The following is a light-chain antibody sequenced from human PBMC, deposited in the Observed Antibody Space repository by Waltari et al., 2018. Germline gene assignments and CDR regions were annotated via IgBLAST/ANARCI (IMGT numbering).Light chain of an antibody. V-gene: IGKV3D-11*01. CDR3: QLRTNLMFT. Sequence: EIVLTQSPATLSLSPGERATLPCRASPGVRRPLARYQPTPGQAPRLLIYDASNRATGIPARFSGSRSGTDFTLTISSLEPEDFTVYYCQLRTNLMFTFGQGSKLEI. CDR1: PGVRRP. CDR2: DAS. J-gene: IGKJ2*01.